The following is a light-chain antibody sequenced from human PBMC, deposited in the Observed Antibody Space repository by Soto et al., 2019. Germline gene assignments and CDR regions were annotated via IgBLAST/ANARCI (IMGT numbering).Light chain of an antibody. V-gene: IGLV2-8*01. CDR2: EVS. Sequence: QSVLTHPPSASGSPGQPVTIPCTGTSSDVGGYNYVSWYQQHPGKAPKFMIYEVSKRPSGVPDRFSGSKSGNTASLTVSGLQAEDEADYYCSSYAGSNNPVFGGGTKVTVL. CDR1: SSDVGGYNY. J-gene: IGLJ3*02. CDR3: SSYAGSNNPV.